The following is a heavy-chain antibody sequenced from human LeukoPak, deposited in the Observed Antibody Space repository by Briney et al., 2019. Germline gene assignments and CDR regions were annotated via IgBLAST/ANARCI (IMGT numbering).Heavy chain of an antibody. J-gene: IGHJ5*02. CDR2: INPNSGNT. CDR1: GYAFTSYD. D-gene: IGHD1-7*01. CDR3: ARVRWNYATHWFDP. Sequence: ASVKVSCKASGYAFTSYDINWVRQATGQGLEWMGWINPNSGNTGYAQKFQGRVTITRDTSISTAYMELSSLRSEDTAVYYCARVRWNYATHWFDPWGQGTLVTVSS. V-gene: IGHV1-8*03.